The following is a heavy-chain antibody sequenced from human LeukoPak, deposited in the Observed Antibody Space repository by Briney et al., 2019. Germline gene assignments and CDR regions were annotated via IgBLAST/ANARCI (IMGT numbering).Heavy chain of an antibody. D-gene: IGHD3-22*01. CDR3: AKGDYYDSSCYLDAFDI. J-gene: IGHJ3*02. V-gene: IGHV3-23*01. Sequence: PGGSLRLSCAASGFTFSSYAMSWVRQAPGKGLEWVSAISGSGGSTYYADSVKGRFTISRDNSKNTLYLQMNSLRAEDTAVYYCAKGDYYDSSCYLDAFDIWGQGTMVTVSS. CDR2: ISGSGGST. CDR1: GFTFSSYA.